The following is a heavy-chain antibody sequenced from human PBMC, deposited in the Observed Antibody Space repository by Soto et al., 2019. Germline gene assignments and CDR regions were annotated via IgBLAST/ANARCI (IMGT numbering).Heavy chain of an antibody. D-gene: IGHD3-10*01. CDR3: AKASGPMVRGVIITAYGMDV. CDR1: GVTFSSYA. Sequence: SVKVSCKASGVTFSSYAISWVRQAPGQGLEWMGGIIPIFGTANYAQKFQGRVTITADESTSTAYMELSSLRSEDTAVYYCAKASGPMVRGVIITAYGMDVWGQGTTVTVSS. J-gene: IGHJ6*02. CDR2: IIPIFGTA. V-gene: IGHV1-69*13.